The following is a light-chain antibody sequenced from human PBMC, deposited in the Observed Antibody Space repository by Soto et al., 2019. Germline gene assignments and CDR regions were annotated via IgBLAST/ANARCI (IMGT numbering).Light chain of an antibody. CDR3: CSYAVSNTYL. J-gene: IGLJ1*01. V-gene: IGLV2-23*02. Sequence: QSVLTQPASVSASPGQSITISCTGTDSDVGSHNLVSWYQLHPGKAPKLMIYEVTKRPSGVTTRFSGSKSGNTASLTIAGLPAEDEADYYCCSYAVSNTYLFGNGTKVTVL. CDR1: DSDVGSHNL. CDR2: EVT.